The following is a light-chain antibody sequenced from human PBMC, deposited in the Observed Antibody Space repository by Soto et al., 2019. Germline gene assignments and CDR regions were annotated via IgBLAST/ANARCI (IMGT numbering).Light chain of an antibody. CDR1: KLGNKY. CDR2: QDS. CDR3: QAWDNSTVV. V-gene: IGLV3-1*01. Sequence: SYELTQPPSLSVSPGQTASITCSGDKLGNKYACWYQQKPGQSPVLVIYQDSKRPSGIPERFSGSNSGNTATLTISGTQAMDEAYYYCQAWDNSTVVFGTGTKVTLL. J-gene: IGLJ1*01.